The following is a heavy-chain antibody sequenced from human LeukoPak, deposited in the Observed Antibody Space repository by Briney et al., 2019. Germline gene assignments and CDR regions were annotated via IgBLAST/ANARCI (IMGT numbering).Heavy chain of an antibody. CDR2: ISAYNGNT. J-gene: IGHJ4*02. Sequence: ASVKVSCKASGYTFTSYGISWVRQAPGQGLEWMGWISAYNGNTNYAQKLQGRVTMTTDTSTSTAYMELRSLRSDDTAVYYCASAPYGGNSIRFDYWGQGTLVTVSS. D-gene: IGHD4-23*01. V-gene: IGHV1-18*01. CDR3: ASAPYGGNSIRFDY. CDR1: GYTFTSYG.